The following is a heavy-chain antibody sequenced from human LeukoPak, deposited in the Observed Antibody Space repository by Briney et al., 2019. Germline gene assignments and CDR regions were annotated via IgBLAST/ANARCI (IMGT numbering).Heavy chain of an antibody. Sequence: SETLSLTCTVSGGSISSYYWSWIRQPAGKGLERIGRIYTSGSTNYNPSLKSRVTMSVDTSKNQFSLKLSSVTAADTAVYYCARDTPMVRGPYYFDYWGQGTLVTVSS. D-gene: IGHD3-10*01. CDR1: GGSISSYY. V-gene: IGHV4-4*07. CDR3: ARDTPMVRGPYYFDY. CDR2: IYTSGST. J-gene: IGHJ4*02.